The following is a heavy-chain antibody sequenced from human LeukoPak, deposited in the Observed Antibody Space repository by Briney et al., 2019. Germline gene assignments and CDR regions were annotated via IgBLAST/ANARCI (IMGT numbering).Heavy chain of an antibody. Sequence: PSETLSLTCTVSGGSISSGDYYWSWIRQPPGKGLEWIGYIYYSGSTYYNPSLKSRVTISVDTSKNQFSLKLSSVTAADTAVYYCARSQGDIVVVPAATRTSWYFDLWGRGTLVTVSS. D-gene: IGHD2-2*01. V-gene: IGHV4-30-4*08. J-gene: IGHJ2*01. CDR3: ARSQGDIVVVPAATRTSWYFDL. CDR2: IYYSGST. CDR1: GGSISSGDYY.